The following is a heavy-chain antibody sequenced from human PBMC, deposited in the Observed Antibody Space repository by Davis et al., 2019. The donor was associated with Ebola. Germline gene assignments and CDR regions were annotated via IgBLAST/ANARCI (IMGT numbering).Heavy chain of an antibody. Sequence: SETLSLTCTVSGGSISSYYWGWIRQPPGKGLEWIGSIYYSGSTYYNPSLKSRVTISVDTSKNQFSLKLSSVTAADTAVYYCARQDHAYCGGDCYYEYFQHWGQGTLVTVSS. D-gene: IGHD2-21*02. CDR2: IYYSGST. V-gene: IGHV4-39*01. CDR3: ARQDHAYCGGDCYYEYFQH. CDR1: GGSISSYY. J-gene: IGHJ1*01.